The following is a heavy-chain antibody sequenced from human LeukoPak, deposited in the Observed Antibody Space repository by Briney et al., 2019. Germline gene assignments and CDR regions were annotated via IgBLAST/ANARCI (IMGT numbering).Heavy chain of an antibody. CDR1: GGSISSYY. J-gene: IGHJ1*01. CDR2: IYYSGST. CDR3: VGDSSGWYTEYFQH. V-gene: IGHV4-59*08. Sequence: SETLSLTCTVSGGSISSYYWSWIRQPPGKGLEWIGYIYYSGSTNYNPSLKSRVTISVDTSKNQFSLKLSPVTAADTAVYYCVGDSSGWYTEYFQHWGQGTLVTVSS. D-gene: IGHD6-19*01.